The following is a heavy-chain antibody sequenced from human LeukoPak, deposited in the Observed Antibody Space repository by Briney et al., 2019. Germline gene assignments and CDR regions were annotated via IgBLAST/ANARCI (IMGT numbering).Heavy chain of an antibody. CDR2: IYTSGST. Sequence: PSETLSLTCTVSGGSISSYYWSWIRQPAGKGLEWIGRIYTSGSTSYNPSLKSRVTISVDTSKNQFSLKLSSVTAADTAVYYCARYYYDSSGYYYGYDYWGQGTLVTVSS. CDR3: ARYYYDSSGYYYGYDY. V-gene: IGHV4-4*07. CDR1: GGSISSYY. J-gene: IGHJ4*02. D-gene: IGHD3-22*01.